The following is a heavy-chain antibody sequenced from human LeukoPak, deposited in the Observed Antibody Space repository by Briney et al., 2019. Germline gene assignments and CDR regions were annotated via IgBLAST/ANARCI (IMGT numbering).Heavy chain of an antibody. CDR1: GFTFSSYA. CDR3: AKDIALMVYAMEAGYDY. D-gene: IGHD2-8*01. Sequence: GGSLRLSCAASGFTFSSYAMSWVRQAPGKGLEWVSAISGSGGSTYYADSVKGRFTISRDNSKNTLYLQMNSLRAEDTAVYYCAKDIALMVYAMEAGYDYWGQGTLVTVSS. CDR2: ISGSGGST. V-gene: IGHV3-23*01. J-gene: IGHJ4*02.